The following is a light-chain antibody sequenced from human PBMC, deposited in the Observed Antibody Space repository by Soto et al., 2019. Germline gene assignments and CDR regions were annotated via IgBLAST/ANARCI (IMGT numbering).Light chain of an antibody. CDR2: DAS. CDR3: QRRDKNT. CDR1: QSVSNY. Sequence: EIVLTQSPATLSLSPGERATLSCRASQSVSNYLAWYQQKPGQAPRLLIYDASNRATGIPARFSGSGSGTDFTLTSSSLEPEDFAVYCGQRRDKNTFGQGTKVEIK. J-gene: IGKJ2*01. V-gene: IGKV3-11*01.